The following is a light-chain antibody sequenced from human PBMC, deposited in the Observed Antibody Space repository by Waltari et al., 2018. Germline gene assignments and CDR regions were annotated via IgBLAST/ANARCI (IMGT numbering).Light chain of an antibody. CDR3: QTWGTGTHVV. Sequence: QPALTHSPSASASLGPSVKLTCILSSGHRSYAIAWPQQQPQKGPRYLMKLNSDGSHNNGDGIPDRFSGSSAGAERYLTISSLQSEDEADYYCQTWGTGTHVVFGGGTKLTVL. J-gene: IGLJ2*01. CDR1: SGHRSYA. V-gene: IGLV4-69*01. CDR2: LNSDGSH.